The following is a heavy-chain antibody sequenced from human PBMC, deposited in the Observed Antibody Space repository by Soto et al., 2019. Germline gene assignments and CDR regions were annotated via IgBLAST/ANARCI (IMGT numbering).Heavy chain of an antibody. CDR1: GGSISSGGYY. J-gene: IGHJ5*02. V-gene: IGHV4-31*03. D-gene: IGHD5-12*01. CDR2: IYYSGST. Sequence: QVQLQESDPGLVKPSQTLSLTCTVSGGSISSGGYYWSWIRQHPGKGLEWIGYIYYSGSTYYNPSLKSRVTISVDTSKNQFSLKLSSVTAADTAVYYCARSFGGYDPNWFDPWGQGTLVTVSS. CDR3: ARSFGGYDPNWFDP.